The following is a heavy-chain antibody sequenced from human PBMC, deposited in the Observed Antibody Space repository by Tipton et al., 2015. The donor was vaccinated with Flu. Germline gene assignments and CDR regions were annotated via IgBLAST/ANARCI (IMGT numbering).Heavy chain of an antibody. J-gene: IGHJ5*02. CDR3: ARRDYSNYVSEPKNWFDP. V-gene: IGHV4-61*02. CDR1: GGSISSGNYF. CDR2: IYSSGGT. Sequence: TLSLTCTVSGGSISSGNYFWSWIRQPAGKGLEWIGRIYSSGGTNYNPSLKSRVTISVDTSKNQFSLKLTSVTAADTAVYYCARRDYSNYVSEPKNWFDPWGQGALVTVSS. D-gene: IGHD4-11*01.